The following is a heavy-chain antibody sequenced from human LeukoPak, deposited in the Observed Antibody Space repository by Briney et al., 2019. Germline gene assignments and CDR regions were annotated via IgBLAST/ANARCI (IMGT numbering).Heavy chain of an antibody. CDR1: GYTFTRYD. V-gene: IGHV1-8*03. D-gene: IGHD3-10*01. J-gene: IGHJ4*02. Sequence: ASVKVSCKASGYTFTRYDINWVRQATGQGLEWMGWMNPNSGNTGYAKKFQGRVTITRNTSISTAYMELSSLRSEDTAVYYCARYGTMVRGAHPNYFDYWGQGTLVTVSS. CDR3: ARYGTMVRGAHPNYFDY. CDR2: MNPNSGNT.